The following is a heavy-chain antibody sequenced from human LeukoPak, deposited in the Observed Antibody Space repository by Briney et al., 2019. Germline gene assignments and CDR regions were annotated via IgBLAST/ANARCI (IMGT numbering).Heavy chain of an antibody. CDR3: AFSMAAFYYYYYYMDV. CDR1: GGTFSSYA. J-gene: IGHJ6*03. D-gene: IGHD6-6*01. CDR2: IIPIFGTA. V-gene: IGHV1-69*05. Sequence: ASVKVSCKASGGTFSSYAISWVRQAPGQGLEWMGGIIPIFGTANYAQKFQGRVTITTDESTSTAYMELSSLRSEDTAVYYCAFSMAAFYYYYYYMDVWGKGTTVTVFS.